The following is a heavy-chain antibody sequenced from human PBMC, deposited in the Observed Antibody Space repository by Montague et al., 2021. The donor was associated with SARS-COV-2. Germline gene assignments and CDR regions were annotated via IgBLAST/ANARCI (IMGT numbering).Heavy chain of an antibody. V-gene: IGHV3-23*01. CDR1: GFSFDTYG. D-gene: IGHD1/OR15-1a*01. CDR3: AKQRGPATTTFDY. CDR2: IRGDGDKT. J-gene: IGHJ4*02. Sequence: SLRLSCAASGFSFDTYGMSWVRQAPGQGLEWVSSIRGDGDKTYYSGSVKGRFTISRDTSSNTLNLQMNSLRAEDTAICFCAKQRGPATTTFDYWGQGTLVTVSS.